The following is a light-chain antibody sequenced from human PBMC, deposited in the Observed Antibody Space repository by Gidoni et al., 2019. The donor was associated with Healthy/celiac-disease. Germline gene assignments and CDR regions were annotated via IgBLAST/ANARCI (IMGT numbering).Light chain of an antibody. CDR2: AAS. V-gene: IGKV1-39*01. J-gene: IGKJ2*01. Sequence: QMTPSPSSLSASVGDRVTITCRASQSISSYLNWYQQKPGKAPKLLIYAASSLQSGVPSRFSGSGSGTDFTLTISSLQPEDFATYYCQQSYSTPYTFGQXTKVEIK. CDR1: QSISSY. CDR3: QQSYSTPYT.